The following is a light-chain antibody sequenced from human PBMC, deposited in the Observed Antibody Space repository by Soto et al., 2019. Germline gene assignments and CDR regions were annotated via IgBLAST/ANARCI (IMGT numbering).Light chain of an antibody. V-gene: IGKV1-39*01. CDR1: QSISSY. CDR2: AAS. J-gene: IGKJ1*01. Sequence: DIQMTQSPSSLSASVGDRVTITCRASQSISSYLNWYQQKPGKAPKILIYAASSLQSGVPSRLSGNGSGTDFTLTISSLQREDIATYYCQQSHSTPPTFGQGTKV. CDR3: QQSHSTPPT.